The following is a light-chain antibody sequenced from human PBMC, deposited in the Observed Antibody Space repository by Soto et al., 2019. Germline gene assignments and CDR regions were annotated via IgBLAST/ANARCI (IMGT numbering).Light chain of an antibody. CDR1: SGSVSTSYY. Sequence: HTVVTQEPSFSVSPGGTVTLTCGLSSGSVSTSYYPSWYQQTPGQAPRTLIYSTNTRSSGVPDRFSGSILGNKAALTITGAQADDESDYYCVLYMGSGTLYVFGTGTKVTVL. V-gene: IGLV8-61*01. J-gene: IGLJ1*01. CDR2: STN. CDR3: VLYMGSGTLYV.